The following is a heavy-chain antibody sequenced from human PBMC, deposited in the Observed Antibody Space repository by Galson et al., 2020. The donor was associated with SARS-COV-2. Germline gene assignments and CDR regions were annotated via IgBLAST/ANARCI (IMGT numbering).Heavy chain of an antibody. V-gene: IGHV4-38-2*01. CDR1: GYSIINNYF. D-gene: IGHD2-21*01. CDR2: IFHNGRT. J-gene: IGHJ5*02. CDR3: ARHDCGDATYYFNWFDL. Sequence: SETLSLTCAVSGYSIINNYFWAWVRQTPGKGLEWIGSIFHNGRTYYTPSLKSRVTISIDSSKNQFSLNLNSVTAADTAVYYCARHDCGDATYYFNWFDLWGQGTLVTVSS.